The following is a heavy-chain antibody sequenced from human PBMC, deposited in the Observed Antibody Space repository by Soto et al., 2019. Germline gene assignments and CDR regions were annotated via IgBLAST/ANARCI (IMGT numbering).Heavy chain of an antibody. J-gene: IGHJ4*02. V-gene: IGHV3-74*01. CDR2: INSDGSST. CDR1: GFTFSSYW. Sequence: EVQLVESGGGLVQPGGSLRLSCAASGFTFSSYWMHWVRQAPGKGLVWVSRINSDGSSTSYADSVKGRFTISRDNAKNTLYLQMNSLSAVDSAVYYCDVAVAGPTAIGYWGQGTLVTVSS. D-gene: IGHD6-19*01. CDR3: DVAVAGPTAIGY.